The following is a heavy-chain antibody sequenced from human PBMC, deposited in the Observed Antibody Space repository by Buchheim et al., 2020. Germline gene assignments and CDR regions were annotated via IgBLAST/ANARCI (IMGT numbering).Heavy chain of an antibody. CDR2: INHSGST. CDR1: GGSFSDYY. J-gene: IGHJ6*02. D-gene: IGHD5-18*01. V-gene: IGHV4-34*01. CDR3: ARGRVYSYGSRSYYYYYGMDV. Sequence: QLQLQQWGAGLLKPSETLSLTCAVYGGSFSDYYWSWIRQPPGKGLEWIGEINHSGSTNYNPSLKSRVTISVDTSKNQFSLKLSSVTAADTAVYYCARGRVYSYGSRSYYYYYGMDVWGQGTT.